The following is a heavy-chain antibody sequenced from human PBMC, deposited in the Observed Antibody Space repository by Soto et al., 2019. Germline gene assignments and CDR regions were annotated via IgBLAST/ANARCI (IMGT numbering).Heavy chain of an antibody. D-gene: IGHD3-3*01. Sequence: ASVKVSFKASGYTFTSYGISWVRQAPGQRLEWMGWISAYNGNTNYAQKLQGRVTMTTDTSTSTAYMELRSLRSDDTAVYYCARYTYDFSAIPDPKYYYYGMDVWGQGTTVTVSS. J-gene: IGHJ6*02. CDR3: ARYTYDFSAIPDPKYYYYGMDV. CDR2: ISAYNGNT. V-gene: IGHV1-18*01. CDR1: GYTFTSYG.